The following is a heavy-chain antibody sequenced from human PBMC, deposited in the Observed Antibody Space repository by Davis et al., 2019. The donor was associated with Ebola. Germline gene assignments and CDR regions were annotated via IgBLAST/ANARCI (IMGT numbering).Heavy chain of an antibody. V-gene: IGHV2-70*11. Sequence: SGPTLAKPTQTLTLTCTFPGFPLSTSGMCVGWIRQPPGKALEWLARLDRDDDKYYSTSLKTRLTISKDTSKNQVVLTMTNMDPVDTATYYCARIHSYGAGSSGAFDIWGQGTMVTVSS. D-gene: IGHD3-10*01. J-gene: IGHJ3*02. CDR2: LDRDDDK. CDR1: GFPLSTSGMC. CDR3: ARIHSYGAGSSGAFDI.